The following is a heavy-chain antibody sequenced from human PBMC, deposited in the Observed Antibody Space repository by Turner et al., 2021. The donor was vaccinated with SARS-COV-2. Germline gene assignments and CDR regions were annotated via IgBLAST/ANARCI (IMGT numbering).Heavy chain of an antibody. D-gene: IGHD3-3*01. CDR1: GYTFSGYY. Sequence: QVQLVQSGAEVKKPGASVKVSCKASGYTFSGYYMHWVRQAPGQGPEWMGWINPNSGGTNYAQKFQGRVTMTSDTSIRTAYMELSRLRSDDSAVYYCAREPRGYDFWSGYPNWFDPWGQGTLVTVSS. CDR2: INPNSGGT. J-gene: IGHJ5*02. V-gene: IGHV1-2*02. CDR3: AREPRGYDFWSGYPNWFDP.